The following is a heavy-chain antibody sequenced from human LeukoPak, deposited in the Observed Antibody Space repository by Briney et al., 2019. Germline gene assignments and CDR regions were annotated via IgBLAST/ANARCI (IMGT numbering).Heavy chain of an antibody. V-gene: IGHV3-23*01. D-gene: IGHD3-3*01. CDR3: AKDPRTYDFWSGYFDY. Sequence: GGSLRLSCAASGFTFSSYAMSWVRQAPGKGLEWVSAISGSGGSTYYADSVKGWFTISRDNSKNTLYLQMNSLRAEDTAVYYCAKDPRTYDFWSGYFDYWGQGTLVTVSS. J-gene: IGHJ4*02. CDR1: GFTFSSYA. CDR2: ISGSGGST.